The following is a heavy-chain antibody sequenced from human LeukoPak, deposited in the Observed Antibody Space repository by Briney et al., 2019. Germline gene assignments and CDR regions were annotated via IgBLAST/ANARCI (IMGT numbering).Heavy chain of an antibody. Sequence: ASVKVSCKASGGTFNSYAISWVRQAPGQGLEWMGGIIPIFGTANYAQKFQGRVTITADESTSTAYMELSSLRSEDTAVYYCAREGNWNDFDYWGQGTLVTVSS. CDR1: GGTFNSYA. D-gene: IGHD1-1*01. CDR2: IIPIFGTA. V-gene: IGHV1-69*13. J-gene: IGHJ4*02. CDR3: AREGNWNDFDY.